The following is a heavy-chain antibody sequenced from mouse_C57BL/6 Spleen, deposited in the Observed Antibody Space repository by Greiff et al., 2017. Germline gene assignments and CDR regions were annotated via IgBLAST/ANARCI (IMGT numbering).Heavy chain of an antibody. CDR2: IDPANGNT. CDR3: ARRDYYGIRAMDY. CDR1: GFNIQNTY. J-gene: IGHJ4*01. Sequence: VQLQQSVAELVRPGASVKLSCTASGFNIQNTYMHWVKQRPDKGLEWIGRIDPANGNTKYDPKFQGKATITADTASNTAYLQLSSLTSEDTAIYYCARRDYYGIRAMDYWGQGTSVTVSS. D-gene: IGHD1-1*01. V-gene: IGHV14-3*01.